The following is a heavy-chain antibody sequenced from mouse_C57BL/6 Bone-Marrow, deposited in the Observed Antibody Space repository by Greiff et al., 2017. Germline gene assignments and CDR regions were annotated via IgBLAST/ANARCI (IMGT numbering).Heavy chain of an antibody. CDR3: AREGYYGSIYVDDFDY. D-gene: IGHD1-1*01. CDR1: GFTFSSYA. J-gene: IGHJ2*01. CDR2: ISDGGSYT. Sequence: EVKLMESGGGLVKPGGSLKLSCAASGFTFSSYAMSWVRQTPEKRLEWVATISDGGSYTYYPDNVKGRFTISRDNAKNNLYLQMSHLKSEDTAMYYCAREGYYGSIYVDDFDYWGQGTTLTVSS. V-gene: IGHV5-4*01.